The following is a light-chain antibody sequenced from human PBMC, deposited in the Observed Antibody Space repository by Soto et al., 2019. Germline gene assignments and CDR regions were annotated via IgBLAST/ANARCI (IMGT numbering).Light chain of an antibody. CDR1: QGISSY. V-gene: IGKV1-9*01. J-gene: IGKJ4*01. CDR3: QQLNSYPLT. CDR2: AAS. Sequence: IQLTQSPSSLSAPVGDRVTITCRASQGISSYLAWYQQKPGKAPTLLIYAASTLQSGVPSRFSGSGSGTDFTLTISSLQPEDFATYDCQQLNSYPLTFGGGTKV.